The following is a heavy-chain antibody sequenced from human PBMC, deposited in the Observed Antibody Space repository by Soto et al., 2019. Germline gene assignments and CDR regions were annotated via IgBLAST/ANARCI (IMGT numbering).Heavy chain of an antibody. J-gene: IGHJ4*02. CDR2: INPNSGGT. CDR1: GYTFTGYY. V-gene: IGHV1-2*02. CDR3: ARAGVLDYYFDY. D-gene: IGHD2-8*01. Sequence: ASVKVSCKASGYTFTGYYMHRVRQAPGQGLEWMGWINPNSGGTNYAQKFQGRVTMTRDTSISTAYMELSRLRSDDTAVYYCARAGVLDYYFDYWGQGTLVTVSS.